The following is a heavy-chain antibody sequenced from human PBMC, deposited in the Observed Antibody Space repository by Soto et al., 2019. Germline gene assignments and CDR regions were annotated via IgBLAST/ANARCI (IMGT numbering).Heavy chain of an antibody. Sequence: GASVKVSCKASGGTFSSYAISWVRQAPGQGLEWMGVIIPIFGTANYAQKFQGRVTITADESTSTAYMELSSLRSEDTAVYYRAREDDGSGSRVAVFDYWGQGTLATVSS. CDR3: AREDDGSGSRVAVFDY. CDR2: IIPIFGTA. CDR1: GGTFSSYA. J-gene: IGHJ4*02. D-gene: IGHD3-10*01. V-gene: IGHV1-69*13.